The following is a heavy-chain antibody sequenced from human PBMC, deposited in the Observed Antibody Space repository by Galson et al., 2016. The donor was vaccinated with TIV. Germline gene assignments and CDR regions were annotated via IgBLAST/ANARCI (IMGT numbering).Heavy chain of an antibody. CDR3: VKAIISCASVVADGAFDI. V-gene: IGHV3-9*01. J-gene: IGHJ3*02. CDR1: GFRFDEYA. CDR2: ISRNGANI. Sequence: SLRLSCAASGFRFDEYAMHWVRQVPGKGLEWISGISRNGANIGYADSVQGRFTISTDNAKKSLYLQMNSLRPEDTDLYYCVKAIISCASVVADGAFDIWGQGTMVTVSS. D-gene: IGHD5-24*01.